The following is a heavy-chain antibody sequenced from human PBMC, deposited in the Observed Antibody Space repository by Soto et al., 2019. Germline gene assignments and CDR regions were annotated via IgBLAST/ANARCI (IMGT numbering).Heavy chain of an antibody. J-gene: IGHJ6*02. D-gene: IGHD5-12*01. CDR2: IIPIFGTA. CDR1: GGTFSSYA. CDR3: ARDPLGYSGYDYLAQYYYYGMDV. V-gene: IGHV1-69*13. Sequence: GASVKVSCKASGGTFSSYAISWVRQAPGQGLEWMGGIIPIFGTANYAQKFQGRVTITADESTSTAYMELSSLRSEDTAVYYCARDPLGYSGYDYLAQYYYYGMDVWGQGTTVTVSS.